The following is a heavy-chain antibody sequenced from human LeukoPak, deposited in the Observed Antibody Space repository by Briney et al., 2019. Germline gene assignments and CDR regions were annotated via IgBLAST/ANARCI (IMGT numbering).Heavy chain of an antibody. J-gene: IGHJ4*02. V-gene: IGHV3-64*01. CDR3: ARVRDHCSWYLYYFDY. D-gene: IGHD6-13*01. CDR2: ISRNGDTT. Sequence: PGGSQRLSCAASGFTFSSYAMHWVRQAPGKGLEYVSTISRNGDTTFYANSVKGRFTISRDNSKNTLYLQMGSLRAEDMAVYYCARVRDHCSWYLYYFDYWGQGTLVTVSS. CDR1: GFTFSSYA.